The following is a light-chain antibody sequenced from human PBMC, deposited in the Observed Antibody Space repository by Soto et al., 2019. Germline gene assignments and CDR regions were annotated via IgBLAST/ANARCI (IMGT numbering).Light chain of an antibody. CDR1: QSISSW. CDR3: QQYDNPLFP. J-gene: IGKJ3*01. V-gene: IGKV1-33*01. Sequence: DIQRTQSPSTLSVSVGDRVTITCLASQSISSWLAWYQQKPGKAPKLLIYDASNLETGVPSRFSGSGSGTDFTFTISSLQPEDIATYYCQQYDNPLFPFGPGTKVDI. CDR2: DAS.